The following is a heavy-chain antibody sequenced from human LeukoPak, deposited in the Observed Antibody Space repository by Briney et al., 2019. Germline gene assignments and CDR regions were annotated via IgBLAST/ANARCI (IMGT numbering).Heavy chain of an antibody. CDR3: TRMTTGHDY. CDR2: INHSGYT. J-gene: IGHJ4*02. CDR1: GVSFNDYY. D-gene: IGHD4-17*01. V-gene: IGHV4-34*01. Sequence: PSETLSLTCAVSGVSFNDYYWSWVRQTPGKGLEWIGEINHSGYTNDSPSLKSRVTLSIDTSRKQFSLNLRSVTVADTGIYYCTRMTTGHDYWGQGTLVTVSS.